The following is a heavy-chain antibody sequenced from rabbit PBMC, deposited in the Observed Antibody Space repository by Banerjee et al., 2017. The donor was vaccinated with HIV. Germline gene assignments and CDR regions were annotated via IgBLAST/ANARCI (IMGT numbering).Heavy chain of an antibody. J-gene: IGHJ4*01. Sequence: QEQLEESGGDLVKPGASLTLTCTASGFSFSNKYVMCWVRQAPGKGLELIACIYTDSDGTWYASWVNGRFTITRSTSLNTVTLQMTSLTAADTATYFCARGDTGSRHSPFNLWGPGTLVTVS. CDR2: IYTDSDGT. V-gene: IGHV1S43*01. CDR3: ARGDTGSRHSPFNL. D-gene: IGHD1-1*01. CDR1: GFSFSNKYV.